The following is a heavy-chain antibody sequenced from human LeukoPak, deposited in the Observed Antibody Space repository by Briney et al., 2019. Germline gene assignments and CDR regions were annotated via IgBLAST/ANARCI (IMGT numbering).Heavy chain of an antibody. J-gene: IGHJ5*02. CDR2: INHSGST. Sequence: SETLSLTCAVYGGSFSGYYWSWIRQPPGKGLEWIGEINHSGSTNYNPSLKSRVTISVDTSKNQFSLKLSSVTAAETAVYYCARGRLDVLLWFGEFDPWGQGTLVTVSS. V-gene: IGHV4-34*01. CDR1: GGSFSGYY. CDR3: ARGRLDVLLWFGEFDP. D-gene: IGHD3-10*01.